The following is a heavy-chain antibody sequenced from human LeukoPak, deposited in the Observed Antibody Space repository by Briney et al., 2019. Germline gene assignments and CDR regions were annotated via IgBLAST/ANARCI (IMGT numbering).Heavy chain of an antibody. D-gene: IGHD6-13*01. CDR2: IYTSGST. V-gene: IGHV4-39*07. CDR3: ARRYSSSSAFDY. CDR1: GGSISSSSYY. J-gene: IGHJ4*02. Sequence: SETLSLTCTVSGGSISSSSYYWGWIRQPPGKGLEWIGRIYTSGSTNYNPSLKSRVTISVDTSKNQFSLKLSSVTAADTAVYYCARRYSSSSAFDYWGQGTLVTVSS.